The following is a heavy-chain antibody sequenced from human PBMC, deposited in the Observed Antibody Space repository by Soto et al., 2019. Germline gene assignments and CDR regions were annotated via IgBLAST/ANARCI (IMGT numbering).Heavy chain of an antibody. D-gene: IGHD6-13*01. CDR2: ISYDGSNK. CDR1: GFTFSSYA. V-gene: IGHV3-30-3*01. CDR3: ARDWTGIAAAGTAPYYYYGMDV. J-gene: IGHJ6*02. Sequence: GGSLRLSCAASGFTFSSYAMHWVRQAPGKGLEWVAVISYDGSNKYYADSVKGRFTISRDNAKNSLYLQMNSLRAEDTAVYYCARDWTGIAAAGTAPYYYYGMDVWGQGTTVTVSS.